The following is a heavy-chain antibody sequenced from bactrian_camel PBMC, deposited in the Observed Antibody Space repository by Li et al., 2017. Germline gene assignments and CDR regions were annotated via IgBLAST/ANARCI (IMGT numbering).Heavy chain of an antibody. D-gene: IGHD1*01. CDR2: ISADGTT. CDR3: AGRNIRSCATNSPFRY. CDR1: GFSFHHSN. V-gene: IGHV3S63*01. Sequence: HVQLVESGGGSVQAGESLRLSCTASGFSFHHSNLGWYRQGTGHECDLVSSISADGTTYYAESVKGRFTISKDNANDTLYLETNSLKPEDTGMYFCAGRNIRSCATNSPFRYWGQGTQVTVS. J-gene: IGHJ4*01.